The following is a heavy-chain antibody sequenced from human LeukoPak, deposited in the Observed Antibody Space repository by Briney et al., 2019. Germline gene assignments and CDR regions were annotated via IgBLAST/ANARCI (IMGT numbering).Heavy chain of an antibody. D-gene: IGHD4-17*01. CDR1: GSTFNTYS. CDR3: ARGTARSDY. CDR2: ISSSGSTI. Sequence: GGSLRLSCAVSGSTFNTYSMNWVRQAPGKGLEWVSYISSSGSTIYYADSVKGRFTISRDNAKNSLYLQMNSLRAEDTAVYYCARGTARSDYWGQGTLVTVSS. V-gene: IGHV3-48*04. J-gene: IGHJ4*02.